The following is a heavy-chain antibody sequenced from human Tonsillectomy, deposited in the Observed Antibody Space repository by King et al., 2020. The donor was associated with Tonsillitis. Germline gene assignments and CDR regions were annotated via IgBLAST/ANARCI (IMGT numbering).Heavy chain of an antibody. CDR3: ARAHDYGDYRFDY. Sequence: VQLQESGPGLVKPSETLSLTCTVSGGSVSSGSYYWSWIRQPPGKGLEWIGYIYYSGSTNYNPSLKSRVTISVDTSKNQFSLKLSSVTAAGTAVYYCARAHDYGDYRFDYWGQGTLVTVSS. D-gene: IGHD4-17*01. V-gene: IGHV4-61*01. J-gene: IGHJ4*02. CDR1: GGSVSSGSYY. CDR2: IYYSGST.